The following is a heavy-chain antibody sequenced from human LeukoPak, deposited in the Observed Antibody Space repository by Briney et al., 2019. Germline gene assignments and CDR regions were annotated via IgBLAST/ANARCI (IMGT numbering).Heavy chain of an antibody. CDR2: IYYSGST. J-gene: IGHJ4*02. CDR3: ARGWRVSYGIFDY. Sequence: SSETLSLTCTVSGGSISSYYWRWLRQPPGKGLEWVGYIYYSGSTNYNPSLKSRVTISVDTSKTQLSLKLSSVTAADTAVYYCARGWRVSYGIFDYWGQGTLVTVSS. V-gene: IGHV4-59*01. D-gene: IGHD1-26*01. CDR1: GGSISSYY.